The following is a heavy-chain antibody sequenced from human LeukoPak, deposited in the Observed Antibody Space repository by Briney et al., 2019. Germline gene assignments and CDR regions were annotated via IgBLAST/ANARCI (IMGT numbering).Heavy chain of an antibody. CDR1: GFTVSSNY. V-gene: IGHV3-30*18. CDR3: AKDGGSYRFDY. CDR2: ISYDGSNK. D-gene: IGHD1-26*01. J-gene: IGHJ4*02. Sequence: GGSLRLSCVVSGFTVSSNYMSWVRQAPGKGLEWVAVISYDGSNKYYADSVKGRFTISRDNSKNTLYLQMNSLRAEDTAVYYCAKDGGSYRFDYWGQGTLVTVSS.